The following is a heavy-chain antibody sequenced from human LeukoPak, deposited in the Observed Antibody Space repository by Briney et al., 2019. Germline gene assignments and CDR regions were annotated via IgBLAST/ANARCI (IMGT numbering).Heavy chain of an antibody. CDR1: GYTFTSYY. CDR3: ARDYYDSSGHHAFDI. CDR2: INPSGGST. D-gene: IGHD3-22*01. V-gene: IGHV1-46*01. Sequence: ASVKVSCKASGYTFTSYYMHWVRQAPGQGLEWMGIINPSGGSTSYAQKFQGRVTMTRDTSTSTAYMELRSLRSDDTAVYYCARDYYDSSGHHAFDIWGQGTMVTVSS. J-gene: IGHJ3*02.